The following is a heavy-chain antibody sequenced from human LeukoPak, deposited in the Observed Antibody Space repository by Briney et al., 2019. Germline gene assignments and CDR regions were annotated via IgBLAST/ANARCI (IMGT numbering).Heavy chain of an antibody. D-gene: IGHD1/OR15-1a*01. CDR2: IYYSGNT. CDR3: ARGGQINKDFDY. J-gene: IGHJ4*02. CDR1: GGSISSSSYY. Sequence: SETLSLTCTVSGGSISSSSYYWGWIRQPPGKGLEWIGYIYYSGNTNYNPSLKSRVTISVDTSKNQFSLKLSSVTAADTAVYYCARGGQINKDFDYWGQGTLVTVSS. V-gene: IGHV4-61*05.